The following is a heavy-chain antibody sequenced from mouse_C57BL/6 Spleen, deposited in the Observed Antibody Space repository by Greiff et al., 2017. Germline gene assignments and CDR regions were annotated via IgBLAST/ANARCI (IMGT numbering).Heavy chain of an antibody. D-gene: IGHD1-1*01. Sequence: VQLQQSGAELAKPGASVKLSCKASGYTFTSYWMYWVKQRPGQGLEWIGYINPSSGYTKYNQKFKDKATLTADKSSSTAYMQLSSLTYEDSAVYYCANYFGSSYYAMDYWGQGTSVTVSS. J-gene: IGHJ4*01. CDR1: GYTFTSYW. CDR2: INPSSGYT. CDR3: ANYFGSSYYAMDY. V-gene: IGHV1-7*01.